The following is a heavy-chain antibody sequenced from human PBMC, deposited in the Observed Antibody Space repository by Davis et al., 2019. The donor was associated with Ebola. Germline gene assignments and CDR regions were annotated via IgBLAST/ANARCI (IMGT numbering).Heavy chain of an antibody. V-gene: IGHV3-30*18. Sequence: GGSLRLSCAASGFTFSTYGMHWVRLAPGRGLEWVALISHNGNNKYYADSVKGRFTISRDNSKTTLYLQMDSLSTEDTAVYYCAKDPRRLYDYIWGSYRSYYFDNWGQGTLVTVSS. J-gene: IGHJ4*02. CDR1: GFTFSTYG. CDR3: AKDPRRLYDYIWGSYRSYYFDN. CDR2: ISHNGNNK. D-gene: IGHD3-16*02.